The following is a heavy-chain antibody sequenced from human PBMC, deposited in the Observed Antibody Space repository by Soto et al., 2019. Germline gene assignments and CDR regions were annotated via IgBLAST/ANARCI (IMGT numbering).Heavy chain of an antibody. J-gene: IGHJ5*02. Sequence: QGQLVQSGAEVKKPGASVKVSCTASGNTFTNFGVTWVRQAPGQGLEWMGWISAYTDDPNYAQKFQGRVTMTIDTTTSTAYLDLRSLTSDDTAVYYCARVIPGAGGWFDPWGQGTLVTVSS. V-gene: IGHV1-18*01. CDR3: ARVIPGAGGWFDP. CDR1: GNTFTNFG. CDR2: ISAYTDDP. D-gene: IGHD2-2*01.